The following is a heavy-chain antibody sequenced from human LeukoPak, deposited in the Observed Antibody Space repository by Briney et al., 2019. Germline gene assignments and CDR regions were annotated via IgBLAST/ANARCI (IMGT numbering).Heavy chain of an antibody. CDR2: SRNKAKSHTT. V-gene: IGHV3-72*01. J-gene: IGHJ3*02. CDR3: VKDGGSDGHDALDI. D-gene: IGHD3-16*01. CDR1: GFTFSDRH. Sequence: PGRSLRLSCEASGFTFSDRHMDWVPQAPGKGLEWVGRSRNKAKSHTTEYAASVKGRFTISRDDSKNSLYLQLNSLKTEDTAMYYCVKDGGSDGHDALDIWGQGTMVTVSS.